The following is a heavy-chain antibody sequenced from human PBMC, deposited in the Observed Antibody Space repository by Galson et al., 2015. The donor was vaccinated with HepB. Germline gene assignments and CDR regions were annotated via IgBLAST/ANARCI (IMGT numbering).Heavy chain of an antibody. D-gene: IGHD3-22*01. CDR1: GYSFTSYW. CDR3: ARHSTHYYDSSGYSPVGDY. J-gene: IGHJ4*02. CDR2: TYPGDSDT. Sequence: QSGAEVKKPGESLKISCKGSGYSFTSYWIGWVRQMPGKGLEWMGITYPGDSDTRYSPSFQGQVTISADKSISTAYLQWSSLKASDTAMYYCARHSTHYYDSSGYSPVGDYWGQGTLVTVSS. V-gene: IGHV5-51*01.